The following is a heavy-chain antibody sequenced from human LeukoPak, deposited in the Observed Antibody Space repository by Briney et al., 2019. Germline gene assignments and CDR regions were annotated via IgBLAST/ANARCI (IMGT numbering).Heavy chain of an antibody. D-gene: IGHD2-15*01. CDR3: ARAGIVVVVAAQGDAFDI. Sequence: ASVKVSCKASGYTFTSYGISWVRQAPGQGLEWMGWLSAYNGNTNYAQKLQGRVIMTTDTSTSTAYMELRSLRSDDTAVYYCARAGIVVVVAAQGDAFDIWGQGTMVTVSS. J-gene: IGHJ3*02. V-gene: IGHV1-18*01. CDR2: LSAYNGNT. CDR1: GYTFTSYG.